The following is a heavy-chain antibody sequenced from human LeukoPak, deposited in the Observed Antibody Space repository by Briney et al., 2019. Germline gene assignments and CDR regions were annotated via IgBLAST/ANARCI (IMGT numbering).Heavy chain of an antibody. Sequence: ASVKVSCKASGYTFTSYYMPWVRQAPGQGLEWMGIINPSGGSTSYAQKFQGRVTMTRDTSTSTVYMELSSLRSEDTAVYYCARDAADPYFDYWGQGTLVTVSS. CDR3: ARDAADPYFDY. J-gene: IGHJ4*02. CDR2: INPSGGST. V-gene: IGHV1-46*01. CDR1: GYTFTSYY. D-gene: IGHD6-13*01.